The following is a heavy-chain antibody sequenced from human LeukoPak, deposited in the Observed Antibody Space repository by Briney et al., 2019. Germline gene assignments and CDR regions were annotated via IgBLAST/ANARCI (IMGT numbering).Heavy chain of an antibody. D-gene: IGHD5-12*01. V-gene: IGHV3-30-3*01. CDR3: ARDHAADIVATGEDY. Sequence: GGSLRLSCAASVFTFSNYAMHWVRQAPGKGLEWVAVISYDGHYKYYADSVKGRFTISRDNSRNTLYLQMNSLRGEDTAVYYCARDHAADIVATGEDYWGQGTLVTVSS. J-gene: IGHJ4*02. CDR2: ISYDGHYK. CDR1: VFTFSNYA.